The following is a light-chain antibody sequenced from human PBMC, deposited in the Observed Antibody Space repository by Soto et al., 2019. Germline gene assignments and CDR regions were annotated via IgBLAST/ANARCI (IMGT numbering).Light chain of an antibody. CDR2: AAS. V-gene: IGKV1-27*01. CDR3: QKYDSAPWT. Sequence: DIQMTQSPSSLSASVRDRVTITCRASQGISNYLACYQQKPGQVPKLLIYAASTLQSGVPSRFSGSGSGTDFTLTISSLQPEDVATYYCQKYDSAPWTFGQGTKVEIK. J-gene: IGKJ1*01. CDR1: QGISNY.